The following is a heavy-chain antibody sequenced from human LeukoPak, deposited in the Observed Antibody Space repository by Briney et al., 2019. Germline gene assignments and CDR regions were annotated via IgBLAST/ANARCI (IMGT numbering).Heavy chain of an antibody. CDR1: GGSIGSYY. D-gene: IGHD2-15*01. CDR3: ARGSLGYCSDGSCYPFDY. J-gene: IGHJ4*02. CDR2: IYYSGST. V-gene: IGHV4-59*01. Sequence: SETLSLTCTVSGGSIGSYYWSWIRQPPGKGLEWIGYIYYSGSTNYNPSLKSRVTISVDTSKNQFSLKLSSVTAADTAVYYCARGSLGYCSDGSCYPFDYWGQGTLVTVSS.